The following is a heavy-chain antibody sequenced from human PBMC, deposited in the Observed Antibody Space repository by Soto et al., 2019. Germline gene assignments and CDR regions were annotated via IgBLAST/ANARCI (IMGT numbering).Heavy chain of an antibody. V-gene: IGHV3-33*01. J-gene: IGHJ4*02. Sequence: SLRLSCAASGFRFSIYGMHWVRQAPGNGLEWVAVIWYDGSTKYNGDSVKGRFTISRDNSKNTVYLQMNSLRAEDTAVYYCAGDPVGYCSGGSCYHFDYWGQGTLVTVSS. CDR3: AGDPVGYCSGGSCYHFDY. CDR1: GFRFSIYG. CDR2: IWYDGSTK. D-gene: IGHD2-15*01.